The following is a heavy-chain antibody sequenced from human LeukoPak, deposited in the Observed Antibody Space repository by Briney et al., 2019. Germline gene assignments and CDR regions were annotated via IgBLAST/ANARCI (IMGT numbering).Heavy chain of an antibody. Sequence: GGSLRLSCAASGFTFSRYEMNWVRQAPGKGLEWVSYITRSGSTIFSADSVKGRFTTSRDNDKNSLFLQLNSLRAEDTVVYYCARVSTGSEYFDYWGQGTLVTVSS. V-gene: IGHV3-48*03. CDR3: ARVSTGSEYFDY. CDR2: ITRSGSTI. CDR1: GFTFSRYE. J-gene: IGHJ4*02.